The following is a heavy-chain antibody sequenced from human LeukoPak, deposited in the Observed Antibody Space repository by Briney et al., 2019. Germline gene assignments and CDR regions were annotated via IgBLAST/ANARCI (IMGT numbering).Heavy chain of an antibody. J-gene: IGHJ4*02. Sequence: GGSLRLSCAASGFTFSSYWMSWVSQAPGKGLEWVANIKQDGSEKYYVDSVKGRFTISRDNAKNSLYLQMNSLRAEDTAVYYCARDQYYGGSDLFAYWGQGTLVTVSS. D-gene: IGHD3-22*01. V-gene: IGHV3-7*01. CDR3: ARDQYYGGSDLFAY. CDR1: GFTFSSYW. CDR2: IKQDGSEK.